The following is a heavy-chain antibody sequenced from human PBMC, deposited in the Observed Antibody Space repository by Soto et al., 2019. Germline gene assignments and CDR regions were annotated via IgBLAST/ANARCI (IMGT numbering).Heavy chain of an antibody. CDR2: ISYDGSNK. V-gene: IGHV3-30*18. CDR1: GFTFSSYG. D-gene: IGHD2-15*01. J-gene: IGHJ5*02. Sequence: PGGSLRLSCAASGFTFSSYGMHWVRQAPGKGLEWVAVISYDGSNKYYADSVKGRFTISRDNSKNTLYLQMNSLRAEDTAVYYCAKEVEEVVVVAATPNWFDPWGQGTLVTVSS. CDR3: AKEVEEVVVVAATPNWFDP.